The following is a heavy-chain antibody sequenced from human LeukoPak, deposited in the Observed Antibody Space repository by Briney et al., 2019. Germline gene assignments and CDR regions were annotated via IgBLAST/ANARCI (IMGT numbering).Heavy chain of an antibody. CDR2: IYYSGST. D-gene: IGHD6-13*01. CDR1: GGSISSSSYY. CDR3: ARSRGWYSSSWFFDY. V-gene: IGHV4-39*07. J-gene: IGHJ4*02. Sequence: PSETLSLTCTVSGGSISSSSYYWGWIRQPPGKGLEWIGSIYYSGSTQYNPSLKSRVTISVDTSKNQFSLKLSSVTAADTAVYYCARSRGWYSSSWFFDYWGQGTLVTVSS.